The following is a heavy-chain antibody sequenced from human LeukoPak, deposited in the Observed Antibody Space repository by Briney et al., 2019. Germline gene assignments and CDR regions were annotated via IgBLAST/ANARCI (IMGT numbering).Heavy chain of an antibody. CDR3: ATSSYDYVWGSYRSPDAFDI. V-gene: IGHV1-24*01. CDR1: GYALGDLS. Sequence: ASVKVSCKVSGYALGDLSIHWVRQAPGKGFEWMGGFDPEDGETIYAQKFQGRVTMTEDTSTDTAYMELSSLRSEDTAVYYCATSSYDYVWGSYRSPDAFDIWGQGTMVTVSS. CDR2: FDPEDGET. J-gene: IGHJ3*02. D-gene: IGHD3-16*02.